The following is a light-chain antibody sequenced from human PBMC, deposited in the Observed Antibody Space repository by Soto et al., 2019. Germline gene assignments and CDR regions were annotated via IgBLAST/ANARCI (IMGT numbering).Light chain of an antibody. V-gene: IGKV3D-15*01. CDR3: QQYENWPRT. CDR2: GAS. CDR1: QRISNN. Sequence: EIVMTQSPATLSVSPGEGVTLSCRASQRISNNLAWYQHKPGQAPRLLIYGASTRATDIPARFSGSGSGTDFTLTISGLQSEDFAVYYCQQYENWPRTFGQGTKVEIK. J-gene: IGKJ1*01.